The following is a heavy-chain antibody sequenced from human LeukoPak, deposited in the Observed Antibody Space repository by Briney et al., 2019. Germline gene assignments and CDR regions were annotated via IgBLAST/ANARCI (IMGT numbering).Heavy chain of an antibody. CDR3: ARDYPYYDSSGSFDY. J-gene: IGHJ4*02. V-gene: IGHV3-9*01. CDR1: GFTFDDYA. CDR2: ISWNSGSI. Sequence: GGSLRLSCAASGFTFDDYAMHWVRQAPGKGLEWVSGISWNSGSIGYADSVKGRFTISRDNAKNSLYLQMNSLRAEDTAVYYCARDYPYYDSSGSFDYWGQGTLVTVSS. D-gene: IGHD3-22*01.